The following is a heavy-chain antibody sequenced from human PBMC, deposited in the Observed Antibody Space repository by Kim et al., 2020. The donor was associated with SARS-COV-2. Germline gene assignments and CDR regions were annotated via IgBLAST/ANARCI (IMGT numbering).Heavy chain of an antibody. CDR2: IYYSGST. V-gene: IGHV4-31*03. CDR3: ARTGETPYDYVWWSYFPLIHFDY. Sequence: SETLSLTCTVSGASISSGGYYWSWIRQHPGKGLEWIGYIYYSGSTYYNPSLKSRVTISVDTSKNQFSLKLSSVTAADTAVYYCARTGETPYDYVWWSYFPLIHFDYWGQGTLVTVSS. CDR1: GASISSGGYY. D-gene: IGHD3-16*01. J-gene: IGHJ4*02.